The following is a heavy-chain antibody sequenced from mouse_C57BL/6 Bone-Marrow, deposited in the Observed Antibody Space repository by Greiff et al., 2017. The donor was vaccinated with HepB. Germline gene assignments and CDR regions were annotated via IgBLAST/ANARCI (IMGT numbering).Heavy chain of an antibody. V-gene: IGHV1-81*01. Sequence: VQLQQSGAELARPGASVKLSCKASGYTFTSYGISWVKQRTGQGLEWIGEIYPRSGNTYYNEKFKGKATLTADKSSSTAYMELRSLTSEDSAVYFCARHPYSSGYGYAMDYWVQGTSVTVSS. J-gene: IGHJ4*01. D-gene: IGHD3-2*02. CDR3: ARHPYSSGYGYAMDY. CDR2: IYPRSGNT. CDR1: GYTFTSYG.